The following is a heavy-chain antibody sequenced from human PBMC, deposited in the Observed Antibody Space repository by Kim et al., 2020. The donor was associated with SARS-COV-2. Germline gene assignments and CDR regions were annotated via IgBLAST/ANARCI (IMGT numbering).Heavy chain of an antibody. D-gene: IGHD3-10*01. CDR3: AKDLRVYGSGSYSAYFDY. V-gene: IGHV3-30*02. J-gene: IGHJ4*02. Sequence: KGRFTISRDKSENPLYLQMNSLRGEGTAVYYCAKDLRVYGSGSYSAYFDYWGQGTLVTVSS.